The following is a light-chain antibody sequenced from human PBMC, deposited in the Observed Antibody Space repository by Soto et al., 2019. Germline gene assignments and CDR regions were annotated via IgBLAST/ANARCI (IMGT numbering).Light chain of an antibody. CDR1: QNIDNK. CDR3: QQFHYWWT. J-gene: IGKJ1*01. CDR2: DAS. V-gene: IGKV3-15*01. Sequence: EIVMTQSPAILSVSPGERATLSCGASQNIDNKLVWYQQKPGQVPRLLIYDASTRATGIPARFSGSGSGTEFTLTISSLQSEDFAFYYCQQFHYWWTFGQGTKVDIK.